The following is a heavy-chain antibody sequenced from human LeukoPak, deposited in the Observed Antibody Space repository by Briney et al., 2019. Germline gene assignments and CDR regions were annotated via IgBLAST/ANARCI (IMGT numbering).Heavy chain of an antibody. CDR3: ARDWWFDP. V-gene: IGHV3-74*01. CDR2: INTDGSTT. CDR1: GFTFSNYW. Sequence: PGGSLRLPCATSGFTFSNYWMHWLRQDPGKGLMWVSRINTDGSTTNYADSVRGRFTISRDNAKNTLYLQMNSLRAEDTAMYYCARDWWFDPWGQGTLVTVSS. J-gene: IGHJ5*02.